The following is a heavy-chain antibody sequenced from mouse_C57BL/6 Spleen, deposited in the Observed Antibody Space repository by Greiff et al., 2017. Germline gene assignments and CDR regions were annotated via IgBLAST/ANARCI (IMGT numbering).Heavy chain of an antibody. J-gene: IGHJ3*01. CDR3: ASWEWLAY. CDR1: GYSFTGYY. CDR2: INPSTGGT. D-gene: IGHD4-1*01. Sequence: VQLQQSGPELVKPGASVKISCKASGYSFTGYYMNWVKQSPEKSLEWIGEINPSTGGTTYNQKFKAKATLTVDKSSSTAYMQLKSLTSEDSAVYYCASWEWLAYWGQGTLVTVSA. V-gene: IGHV1-42*01.